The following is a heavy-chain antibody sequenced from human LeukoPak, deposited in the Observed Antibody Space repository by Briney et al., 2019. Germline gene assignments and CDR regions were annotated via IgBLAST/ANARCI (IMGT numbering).Heavy chain of an antibody. CDR1: GFTFSSYA. D-gene: IGHD6-13*01. V-gene: IGHV3-30-3*01. CDR3: AKDRALVMGAVDY. CDR2: ISYDGSNK. Sequence: PGGSLRLSCAASGFTFSSYAMHWVRQAPGKGLEWVAVISYDGSNKYYADSVKGRFTISRDNSKNTLYLQMNSLRAEDTAVYYCAKDRALVMGAVDYWGQGTLVTVSS. J-gene: IGHJ4*02.